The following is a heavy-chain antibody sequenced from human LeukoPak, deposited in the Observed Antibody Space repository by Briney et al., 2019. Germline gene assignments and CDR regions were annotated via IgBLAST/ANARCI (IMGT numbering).Heavy chain of an antibody. V-gene: IGHV3-7*05. Sequence: GGSLRLSCAASGFTFTTYWMTWVRPAPGKGLEWVANIKQDGSDKYYVDSVKGRFTISRDNAKNSLYLQMNSLRAEDTAVYYCAREGRLSYWGQGTLVTVSS. CDR2: IKQDGSDK. CDR3: AREGRLSY. CDR1: GFTFTTYW. J-gene: IGHJ4*02.